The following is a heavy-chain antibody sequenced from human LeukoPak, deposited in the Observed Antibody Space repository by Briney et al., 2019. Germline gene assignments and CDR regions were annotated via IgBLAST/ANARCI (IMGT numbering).Heavy chain of an antibody. CDR1: GFTFSSYA. J-gene: IGHJ4*02. CDR2: ISYDGSNK. CDR3: ASLWFGELGDY. D-gene: IGHD3-10*01. Sequence: GRSLRLSCAASGFTFSSYAMHWVRQAPGKGLEWVAVISYDGSNKYYADSVKGRFTISRDNSKNTLYLQMNSLRAEDTAVYYCASLWFGELGDYWGQGTLVTVSS. V-gene: IGHV3-30-3*01.